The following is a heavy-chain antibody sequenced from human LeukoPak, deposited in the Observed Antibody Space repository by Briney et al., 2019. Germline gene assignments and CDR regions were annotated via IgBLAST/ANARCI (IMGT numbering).Heavy chain of an antibody. J-gene: IGHJ5*02. Sequence: GASVKVSCKASGYTFTGYHVHWVRQASGQGLEWMGWITPNSGDTKYAQKFQGRVTMTRDTSISTAYMELSRLRSDDTAVYYCAREGGYYFGSGTSNNWFDPWGQGTLVTVSS. CDR1: GYTFTGYH. CDR3: AREGGYYFGSGTSNNWFDP. CDR2: ITPNSGDT. V-gene: IGHV1-2*02. D-gene: IGHD3-10*01.